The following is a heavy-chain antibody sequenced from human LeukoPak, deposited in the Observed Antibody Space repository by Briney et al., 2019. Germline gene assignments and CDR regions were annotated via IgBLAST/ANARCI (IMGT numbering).Heavy chain of an antibody. D-gene: IGHD2-2*02. CDR2: ITASGGTT. J-gene: IGHJ4*02. Sequence: GGSLRLSCAASGFTFSSYAMSWVRQAPGKGLEWVSAITASGGTTYYADSAMGRFTISRDNSKNTLYLQMNSLRAEDTAVYYCAKGALTYCTSTSCYIVPNFDYWGQGTLVTVSS. V-gene: IGHV3-23*01. CDR1: GFTFSSYA. CDR3: AKGALTYCTSTSCYIVPNFDY.